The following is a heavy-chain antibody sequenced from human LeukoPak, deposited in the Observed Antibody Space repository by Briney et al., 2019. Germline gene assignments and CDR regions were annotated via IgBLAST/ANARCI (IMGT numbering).Heavy chain of an antibody. Sequence: SETLSLTCAVYGGSFSGYYWSWIRQPPGKGLEWIGEINHSGSTNYNPSLKSRVTISVDTSKNQLSLKLSSVTAADTAVYYCARGLGSGSRLIPWGQGTLVTVSS. CDR1: GGSFSGYY. D-gene: IGHD1-26*01. CDR3: ARGLGSGSRLIP. V-gene: IGHV4-34*01. CDR2: INHSGST. J-gene: IGHJ5*02.